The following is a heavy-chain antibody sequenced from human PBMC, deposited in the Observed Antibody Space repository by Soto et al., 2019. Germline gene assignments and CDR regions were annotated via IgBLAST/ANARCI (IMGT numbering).Heavy chain of an antibody. J-gene: IGHJ4*02. D-gene: IGHD2-15*01. CDR1: GGSFSGYY. CDR2: INHSGST. CDR3: ASGGGYCSGGSCSHFGY. Sequence: QVQLQQWGAGLLKPSETLSLTCAVYGGSFSGYYWSWIRQPPGKGLEWMREINHSGSTNYNPSLKSRVTISVDTSKNQFSLKLSSVTAADTAVYYCASGGGYCSGGSCSHFGYWGQGTLVTVSS. V-gene: IGHV4-34*01.